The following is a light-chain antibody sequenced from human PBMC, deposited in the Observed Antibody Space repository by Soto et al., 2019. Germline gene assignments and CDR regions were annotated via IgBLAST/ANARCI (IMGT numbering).Light chain of an antibody. J-gene: IGLJ3*02. CDR2: YDS. CDR1: NIGSKS. CDR3: QVWDSSSDHPV. Sequence: SYELTQPPSVSVAPGKTARITCGGSNIGSKSVHWYQQRPGQAPVLVIYYDSDRPSGIPERFSGSNSGNTATLTISRVEAGDEADYSCQVWDSSSDHPVFGGGTKLTVL. V-gene: IGLV3-21*04.